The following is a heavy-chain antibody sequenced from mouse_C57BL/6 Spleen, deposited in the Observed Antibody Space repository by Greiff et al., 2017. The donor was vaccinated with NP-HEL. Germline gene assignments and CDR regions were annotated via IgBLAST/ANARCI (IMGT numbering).Heavy chain of an antibody. CDR2: IDPSDSET. Sequence: QVQLQQPGAELVRPGSSVKLSCKASGYTFTSYWMHWVKQRPIQGLEWIGNIDPSDSETHYNQKFKDKATLTVDKSSSTAYMQLSSLTSEDSAVYYCERSVTAVVAPMDYWGQGTSVTVSS. CDR3: ERSVTAVVAPMDY. CDR1: GYTFTSYW. J-gene: IGHJ4*01. D-gene: IGHD1-1*01. V-gene: IGHV1-52*01.